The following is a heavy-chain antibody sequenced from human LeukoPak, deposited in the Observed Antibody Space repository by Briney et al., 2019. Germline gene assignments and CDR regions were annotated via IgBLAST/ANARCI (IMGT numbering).Heavy chain of an antibody. Sequence: GASVKVSCKVSGYTLNGLSIHWVRQAAGKGLEWMGGFDPEYGETVYAQKFQGRVTMAEDTSTDTAYMELSSLRSEDTAVYYCAPLDFWVPSTWGQGTLVTVSS. CDR2: FDPEYGET. D-gene: IGHD3-3*01. V-gene: IGHV1-24*01. J-gene: IGHJ5*02. CDR1: GYTLNGLS. CDR3: APLDFWVPST.